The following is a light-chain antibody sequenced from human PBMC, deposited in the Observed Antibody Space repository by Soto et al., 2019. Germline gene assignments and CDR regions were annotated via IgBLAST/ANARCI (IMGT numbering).Light chain of an antibody. Sequence: DIVMTQSPATLSVSPGERATLSCRASESVSNNLAWYQQKPGQAPRLLFYAASTRATGVPARFSGSGSGTDFTLSISTLQSEDFAVYYCQQYNNWPSTTFGQGTRLEIK. CDR3: QQYNNWPSTT. CDR1: ESVSNN. V-gene: IGKV3-15*01. CDR2: AAS. J-gene: IGKJ5*01.